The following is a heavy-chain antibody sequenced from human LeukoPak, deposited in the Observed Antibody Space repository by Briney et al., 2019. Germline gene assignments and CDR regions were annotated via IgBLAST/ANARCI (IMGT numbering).Heavy chain of an antibody. CDR3: AKRGSGRGGFDY. D-gene: IGHD6-19*01. Sequence: GGALRLSRAASGFTFSSYAMSWVRQAPGKGLEWVSAISGSGGSTYYADSVKGWFTISRDNSKNTLYLQMNSLRAEDTAVYYCAKRGSGRGGFDYWGQGTLVTVSS. CDR2: ISGSGGST. J-gene: IGHJ4*02. V-gene: IGHV3-23*01. CDR1: GFTFSSYA.